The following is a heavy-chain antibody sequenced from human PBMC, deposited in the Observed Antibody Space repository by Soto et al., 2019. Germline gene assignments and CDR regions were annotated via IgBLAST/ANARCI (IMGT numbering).Heavy chain of an antibody. V-gene: IGHV1-3*01. CDR3: ARDTGDGTFDF. Sequence: QVHLVQSGAEVRKPGASVKVSCKASGYTFSSYAMHWVRQAPGQRLKWMGWINAGNGNKKPSQKFQDRVTISRDTSASTAYMELTSLRAEDTAVYYCARDTGDGTFDFWGQGTLVTVSS. D-gene: IGHD7-27*01. CDR2: INAGNGNK. J-gene: IGHJ4*02. CDR1: GYTFSSYA.